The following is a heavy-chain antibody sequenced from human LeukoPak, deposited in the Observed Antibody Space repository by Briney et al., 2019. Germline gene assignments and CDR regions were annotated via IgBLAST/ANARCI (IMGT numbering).Heavy chain of an antibody. CDR1: GYTFTSYG. J-gene: IGHJ4*02. CDR3: ARDRPQVFKVGAIDY. V-gene: IGHV1-18*01. D-gene: IGHD1-26*01. Sequence: ASVKVSCKASGYTFTSYGISWVRQAPGQGLEWMGWISAYNGNTNYAQKLQGRVTMTTDTSTSTAYMELRSLRSDDTAVYYCARDRPQVFKVGAIDYWGQGTLVTVSS. CDR2: ISAYNGNT.